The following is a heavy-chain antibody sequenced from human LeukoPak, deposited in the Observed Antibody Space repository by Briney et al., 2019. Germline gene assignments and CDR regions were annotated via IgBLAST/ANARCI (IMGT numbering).Heavy chain of an antibody. Sequence: PSETLSLTCAVYGGSFSGYYWSWIRQPPGKGLEWIGEINHSGSTNYNPSLKSRVTISVDTSKNQFSLKLSSVTAADTAVYYCARAGVLTGYYHCGQGTLVTVSS. CDR3: ARAGVLTGYYH. J-gene: IGHJ5*02. D-gene: IGHD3-9*01. CDR1: GGSFSGYY. V-gene: IGHV4-34*01. CDR2: INHSGST.